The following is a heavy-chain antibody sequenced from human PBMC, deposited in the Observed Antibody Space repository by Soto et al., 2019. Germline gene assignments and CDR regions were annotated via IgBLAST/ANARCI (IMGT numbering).Heavy chain of an antibody. CDR1: GYSFTKYH. V-gene: IGHV1-2*02. D-gene: IGHD1-1*01. CDR3: ARVAGHKNARFDT. J-gene: IGHJ4*02. CDR2: INPGSGVT. Sequence: ASVKVSCKASGYSFTKYHMHWVRQAPGQGLEWMGWINPGSGVTNQARKFQGRVTMTRDTSITTTYMELNSLTSDDTAVYYCARVAGHKNARFDTWGQGALVTVSS.